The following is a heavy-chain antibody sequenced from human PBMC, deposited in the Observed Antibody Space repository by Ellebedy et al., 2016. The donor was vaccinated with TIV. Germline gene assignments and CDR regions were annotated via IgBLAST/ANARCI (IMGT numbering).Heavy chain of an antibody. CDR1: GFTVSSYW. CDR2: IKQDGSEE. V-gene: IGHV3-7*04. J-gene: IGHJ4*02. Sequence: PGGSLRLSCTDAGFTVSSYWMQWVRQAPGKGLEWVANIKQDGSEEYYLDSGKGRFTISRDNAKKSLYLQMNSLRSEDTAVYYCARGSGWIIDYWGQGTLVTVSS. CDR3: ARGSGWIIDY. D-gene: IGHD6-19*01.